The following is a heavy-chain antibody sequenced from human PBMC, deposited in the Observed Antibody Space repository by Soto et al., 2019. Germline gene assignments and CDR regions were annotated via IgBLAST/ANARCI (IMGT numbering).Heavy chain of an antibody. CDR1: GYSISSGYY. Sequence: SETLSLTCAVSGYSISSGYYWGWIRQSPGKGLEWIGSIYHSGSTYYNPSLKSRVIISVDTSKNQFSLKLSSVTAADTAVYYCARLAPIAAADGMGVWGQGTTVTVSS. V-gene: IGHV4-38-2*01. J-gene: IGHJ6*02. D-gene: IGHD6-13*01. CDR2: IYHSGST. CDR3: ARLAPIAAADGMGV.